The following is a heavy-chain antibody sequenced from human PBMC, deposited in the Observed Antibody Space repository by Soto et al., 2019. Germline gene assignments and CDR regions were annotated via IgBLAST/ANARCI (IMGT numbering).Heavy chain of an antibody. V-gene: IGHV3-21*01. J-gene: IGHJ2*01. CDR3: AREGIAVAGTHWYFDL. CDR2: ISSSSSYI. CDR1: GFTFSSYS. D-gene: IGHD6-19*01. Sequence: EVQLVESGGGLVKPGGSLRLSCAASGFTFSSYSMNWVRQAPGKGLEWVSSISSSSSYIYYADSVKGRFTISRDNAKNSLYLQMNSLRAEDTAVYYCAREGIAVAGTHWYFDLWGRGTLVTVSS.